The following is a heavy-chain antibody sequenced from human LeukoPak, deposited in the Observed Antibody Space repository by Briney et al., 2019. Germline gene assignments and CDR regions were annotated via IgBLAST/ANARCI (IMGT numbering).Heavy chain of an antibody. D-gene: IGHD2-15*01. J-gene: IGHJ1*01. Sequence: SETLSLTRTVSGGSISSSSYYWGWIRQPPGKGLEWIGSIYYSGSTYYNPSLKSRVTISVDTSKNQFSLKLSSVTAADTAVYYCARQRGRCSGGSCYPGVYFQHWGQGTLVAVSS. CDR2: IYYSGST. CDR3: ARQRGRCSGGSCYPGVYFQH. CDR1: GGSISSSSYY. V-gene: IGHV4-39*01.